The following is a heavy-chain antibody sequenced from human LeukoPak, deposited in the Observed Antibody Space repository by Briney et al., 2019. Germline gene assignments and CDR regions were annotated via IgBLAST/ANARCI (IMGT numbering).Heavy chain of an antibody. CDR2: IYPGDSDT. CDR3: ARRKDSYGYPTFDY. J-gene: IGHJ4*02. Sequence: GESLKISCKGSEYSFTSYWIGWVRQMPGKGLDWMGIIYPGDSDTRYSPSFQGQVTISADKSISTAYLQWSRLKASDTAMYYCARRKDSYGYPTFDYWGQGTLVTVSS. V-gene: IGHV5-51*01. D-gene: IGHD5-18*01. CDR1: EYSFTSYW.